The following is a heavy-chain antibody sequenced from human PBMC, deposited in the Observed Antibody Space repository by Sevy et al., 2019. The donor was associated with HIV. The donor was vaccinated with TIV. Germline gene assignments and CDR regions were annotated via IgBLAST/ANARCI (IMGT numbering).Heavy chain of an antibody. Sequence: ASVKVSCKVSGYTLTKLSIHWVRQAPGKGLEWMGDFDPQYGETIYAQKFQGRLTMTEDTSPDTAFMGLSSLKPEETAVYYCTAVGLRYFSGSSSYQGDWFDPWGQGTLVTVSS. D-gene: IGHD2-15*01. CDR1: GYTLTKLS. CDR3: TAVGLRYFSGSSSYQGDWFDP. J-gene: IGHJ5*02. V-gene: IGHV1-24*01. CDR2: FDPQYGET.